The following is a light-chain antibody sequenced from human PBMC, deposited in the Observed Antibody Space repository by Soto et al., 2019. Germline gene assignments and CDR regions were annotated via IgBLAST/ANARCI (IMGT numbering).Light chain of an antibody. V-gene: IGKV3-20*01. CDR3: QQYDSSPWT. J-gene: IGKJ1*01. CDR2: GAS. Sequence: ETVLTQSPGTLSLSPGERATLSCRASQDIRSNYLAWYRQTTGQAPRLLIYGASKRASGIADRFSGSGSGTDFTLIISRLEPEDFALYYCQQYDSSPWTFGQGTKAEIK. CDR1: QDIRSNY.